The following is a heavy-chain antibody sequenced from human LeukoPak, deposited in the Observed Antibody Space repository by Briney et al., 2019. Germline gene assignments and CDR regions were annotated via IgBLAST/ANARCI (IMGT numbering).Heavy chain of an antibody. CDR3: GREKSWSEVDH. CDR2: IYTSGTT. Sequence: SETLSLTCTVSGGSISSGSYYWSWIRQPAGKGLEWIGRIYTSGTTDYNPSLKSRVTISADTSKNQFSLKVNSVTAADTAVYYCGREKSWSEVDHWGQGTLVTVSS. J-gene: IGHJ4*02. V-gene: IGHV4-61*02. D-gene: IGHD3-3*01. CDR1: GGSISSGSYY.